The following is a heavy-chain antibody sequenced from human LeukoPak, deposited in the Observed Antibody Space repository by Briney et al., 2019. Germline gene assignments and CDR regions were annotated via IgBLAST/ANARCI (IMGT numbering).Heavy chain of an antibody. D-gene: IGHD2-2*01. CDR2: ISAYNGNT. CDR3: ARDRPIVVVPAAKFMGV. J-gene: IGHJ4*02. CDR1: GYTFTSYG. Sequence: ASVKVSCKASGYTFTSYGISWVRQAPGQGLEWMGWISAYNGNTNYAQKLQGRVTMTTDTSTSTAYMELRSLRSDDTAVYYCARDRPIVVVPAAKFMGVWGQGTLVTVSS. V-gene: IGHV1-18*01.